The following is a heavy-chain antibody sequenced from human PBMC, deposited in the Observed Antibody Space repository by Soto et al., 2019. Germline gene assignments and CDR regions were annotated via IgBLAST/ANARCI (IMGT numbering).Heavy chain of an antibody. J-gene: IGHJ4*02. CDR3: ARDPTVMIQLWYYFDY. V-gene: IGHV3-30-3*01. D-gene: IGHD5-18*01. CDR2: ISYDGSNK. CDR1: GFTFSSYA. Sequence: GGSLRLSCAASGFTFSSYAMHWVRQAPGKGLEWVAVISYDGSNKYYADSVKGRFTISRDNSKNTLYLQMNSLRAEDTAVYYCARDPTVMIQLWYYFDYWGQGTLVTVSS.